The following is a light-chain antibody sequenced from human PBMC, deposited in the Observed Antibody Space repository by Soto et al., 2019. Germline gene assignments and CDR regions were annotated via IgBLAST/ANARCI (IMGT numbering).Light chain of an antibody. CDR1: QSVSSY. Sequence: EIVLTQSPATLSLSPGERATLSCRASQSVSSYLAWYQQKPGQAPRLLIYDASNMATGFPARFSGSGSGTDFTLTSGCLTPADFADYYCQQRSNWRLTFGGGNKVEIK. CDR3: QQRSNWRLT. CDR2: DAS. J-gene: IGKJ4*01. V-gene: IGKV3-11*01.